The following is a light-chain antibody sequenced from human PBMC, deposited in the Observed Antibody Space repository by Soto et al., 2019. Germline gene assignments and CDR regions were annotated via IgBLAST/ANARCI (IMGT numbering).Light chain of an antibody. CDR3: QQYYSTPYT. Sequence: DIVMTQSPDSLAVSLGERATINCKSSQSVLYSSNNKNYLAWYQQKPGQPPKLLIYWASTRESGVPDRFSGRGSGTDLPLTISSLQAEDVAVYYCQQYYSTPYTFVQGTKLEIK. CDR2: WAS. V-gene: IGKV4-1*01. CDR1: QSVLYSSNNKNY. J-gene: IGKJ2*01.